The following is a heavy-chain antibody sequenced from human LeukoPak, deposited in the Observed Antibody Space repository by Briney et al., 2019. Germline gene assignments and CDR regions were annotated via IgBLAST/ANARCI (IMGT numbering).Heavy chain of an antibody. CDR2: IYYSGST. CDR1: GGSISSYY. D-gene: IGHD2-15*01. V-gene: IGHV4-59*12. CDR3: ARGISYGGNPHYAFDI. Sequence: SETLSLTCTVSGGSISSYYWSWIRQPPGKGLEWIGYIYYSGSTNYNPSLKSRVTISVDTSKNQFSLKLSSVTAADTAVYCCARGISYGGNPHYAFDIWGQGTMVTVSS. J-gene: IGHJ3*02.